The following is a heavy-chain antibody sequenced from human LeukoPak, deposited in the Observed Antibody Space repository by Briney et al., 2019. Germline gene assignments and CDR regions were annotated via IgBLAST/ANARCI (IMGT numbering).Heavy chain of an antibody. J-gene: IGHJ4*02. CDR1: GGSFSGYY. D-gene: IGHD3-10*01. CDR3: VRGAHPFDY. CDR2: INHSGST. Sequence: SETLSLTCAVYGGSFSGYYWSWIRQPPGRGLEWIGEINHSGSTNYNPSLKSRVTISVDTSKNQFSLKLSSVTAADTAVYYCVRGAHPFDYWGQGTLVTVSS. V-gene: IGHV4-34*01.